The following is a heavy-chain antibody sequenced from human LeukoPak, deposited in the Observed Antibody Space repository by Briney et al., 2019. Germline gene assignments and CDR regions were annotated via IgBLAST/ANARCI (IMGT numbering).Heavy chain of an antibody. D-gene: IGHD3-22*01. V-gene: IGHV4-34*01. Sequence: PSETLSLTCAVYGGSFSGYYWSLIRQPPGKGLEWIGEINHSGSTNYNPSLKSRVTISVDTSKNQFSLKLSSVTAADTAVYYCARVPRRYYYDSSGHTGPDYWGQGTLVTVSS. CDR2: INHSGST. J-gene: IGHJ4*02. CDR3: ARVPRRYYYDSSGHTGPDY. CDR1: GGSFSGYY.